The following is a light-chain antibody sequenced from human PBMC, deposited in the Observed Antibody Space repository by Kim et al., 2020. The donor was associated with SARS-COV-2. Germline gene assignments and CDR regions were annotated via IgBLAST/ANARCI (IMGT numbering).Light chain of an antibody. CDR3: QSADSSGVHRV. J-gene: IGLJ3*02. Sequence: PGETARIPCVGDALPRQFAYWDRQKPGQAPVLVIYKDIERPSGIPERFSGSNSGTTVTLIISGVQAEDEGDYYCQSADSSGVHRVFGGGTQLTVL. CDR2: KDI. CDR1: ALPRQF. V-gene: IGLV3-25*03.